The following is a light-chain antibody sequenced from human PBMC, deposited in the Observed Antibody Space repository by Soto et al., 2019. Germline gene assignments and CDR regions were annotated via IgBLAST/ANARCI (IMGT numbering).Light chain of an antibody. CDR3: HQYHSTPRT. CDR1: QSILYNSNNKNY. J-gene: IGKJ2*01. Sequence: DIVMTQSPESLAVSLGERATINCRSSQSILYNSNNKNYLAWYQQKPVQPPKLLIYWASTREFGVPDRFSGSGSGTDFTLTISSLQAEDVAVYYWHQYHSTPRTFGQGTKLEIK. CDR2: WAS. V-gene: IGKV4-1*01.